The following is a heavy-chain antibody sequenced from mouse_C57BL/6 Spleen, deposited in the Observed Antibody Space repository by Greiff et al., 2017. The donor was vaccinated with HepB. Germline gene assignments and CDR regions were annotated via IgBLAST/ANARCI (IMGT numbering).Heavy chain of an antibody. CDR1: GFTFSDFY. Sequence: EVQWVESGGGLVQSGRSLRLSCATSGFTFSDFYMEWVRQAPGKGLEWIAASRNKANDYTTEYSASVKGRFIVSRDTSQSILYLQMNALRAEDTAIYYCARDDNYYGYIDYRGQGTTLTVSS. D-gene: IGHD1-1*01. CDR3: ARDDNYYGYIDY. CDR2: SRNKANDYTT. V-gene: IGHV7-1*01. J-gene: IGHJ2*01.